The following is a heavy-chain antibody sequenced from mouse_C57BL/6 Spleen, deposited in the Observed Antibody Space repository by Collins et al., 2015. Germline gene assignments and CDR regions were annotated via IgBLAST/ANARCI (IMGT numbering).Heavy chain of an antibody. CDR1: GYTFTNYG. V-gene: IGHV9-1*02. CDR3: ASRYGIYYAMDY. Sequence: VQSGPELKKPGETVKISCKASGYTFTNYGMNWVKQAPGKGLKWMGWINTYTGEPTYADDFKGRFAFSLETSASTAYLQINNLKNEDMATYFCASRYGIYYAMDYWGQGTSVTVSS. J-gene: IGHJ4*01. CDR2: INTYTGEP. D-gene: IGHD2-10*02.